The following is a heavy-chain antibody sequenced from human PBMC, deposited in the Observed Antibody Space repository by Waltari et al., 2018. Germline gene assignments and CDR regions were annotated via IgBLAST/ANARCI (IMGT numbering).Heavy chain of an antibody. CDR3: ARDRGKVVVTAIYYYYGMDV. D-gene: IGHD2-21*02. Sequence: QVQLVQSGAEVKKPGSSVKVSCKASGGTFSSYAISWVRPAPGQGLGWMGGIIPIFGTANYAQKFQGRVTITADESTSTAYMELSSLRSEDTAVYYCARDRGKVVVTAIYYYYGMDVWGQGTTVTVSS. CDR1: GGTFSSYA. CDR2: IIPIFGTA. V-gene: IGHV1-69*12. J-gene: IGHJ6*02.